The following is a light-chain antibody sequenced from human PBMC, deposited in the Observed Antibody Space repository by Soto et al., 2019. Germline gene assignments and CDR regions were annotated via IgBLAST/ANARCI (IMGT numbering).Light chain of an antibody. J-gene: IGLJ2*01. Sequence: QSLLTQPASVSGSPGESITISCTGTSSDVGGYNYVSWYQQHPGKAPKLMIYDVSNRPSGVSNRFSGSKSGNTASLTISGLQAEDEADYYCSSYTSSSPLVFGGGTKVTVL. CDR1: SSDVGGYNY. CDR2: DVS. V-gene: IGLV2-14*01. CDR3: SSYTSSSPLV.